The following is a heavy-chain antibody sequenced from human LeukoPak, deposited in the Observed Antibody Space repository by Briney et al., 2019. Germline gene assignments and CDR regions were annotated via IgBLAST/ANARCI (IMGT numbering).Heavy chain of an antibody. J-gene: IGHJ6*03. V-gene: IGHV1-2*02. Sequence: GASVKVSCKASEYTFTSYYMHWVRQAPGQGLEWVGWINPNSGGTSYAQKFQGRVTMTRDTSVSTAYMDLNRLRSDDTAVYYCAREVRYRSSWGTYYMDVWGKGSTVTVSS. CDR1: EYTFTSYY. CDR2: INPNSGGT. CDR3: AREVRYRSSWGTYYMDV. D-gene: IGHD6-13*01.